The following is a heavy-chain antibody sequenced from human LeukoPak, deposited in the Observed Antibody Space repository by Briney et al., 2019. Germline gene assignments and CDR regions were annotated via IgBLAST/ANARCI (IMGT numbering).Heavy chain of an antibody. J-gene: IGHJ4*02. CDR1: GGSFSSYY. V-gene: IGHV4-59*01. D-gene: IGHD3-3*01. CDR3: ARESGYPPSIFSD. CDR2: IYYSGST. Sequence: PSETLSLTCAVYGGSFSSYYWSWIRQPPGKGLEWIGYIYYSGSTNYNPSLKSRVTISVDTSKNQFSLKLSSVTAADTAVYYCARESGYPPSIFSDWGQGTLVTVSS.